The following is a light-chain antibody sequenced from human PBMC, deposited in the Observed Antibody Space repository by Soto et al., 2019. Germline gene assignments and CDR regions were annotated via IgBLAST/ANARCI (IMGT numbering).Light chain of an antibody. Sequence: DIQMTQSPSTLYASVGDRVTITCRASQSISSWLAWYQQKPGKAPKLLIYDASSLESGVPSRFSGSGSGTEFTLTISSLQPDDFATYYCQQYNSQYTFGQGTKLEIK. CDR1: QSISSW. CDR3: QQYNSQYT. J-gene: IGKJ2*01. CDR2: DAS. V-gene: IGKV1-5*01.